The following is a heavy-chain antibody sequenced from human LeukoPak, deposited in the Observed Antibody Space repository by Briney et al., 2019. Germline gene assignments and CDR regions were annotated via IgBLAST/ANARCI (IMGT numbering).Heavy chain of an antibody. CDR1: GFTFSSYA. J-gene: IGHJ4*02. D-gene: IGHD3-9*01. CDR3: ARGAPYYDILTGYLDY. CDR2: ISYDGSNK. Sequence: GRSLRLSCAASGFTFSSYAMHWVRQAPGKGLEWVAVISYDGSNKYYADSVKGRFTISRDNSKNTLCLQMNSLRAEDTAVYYCARGAPYYDILTGYLDYWGQGTLVTVFS. V-gene: IGHV3-30*04.